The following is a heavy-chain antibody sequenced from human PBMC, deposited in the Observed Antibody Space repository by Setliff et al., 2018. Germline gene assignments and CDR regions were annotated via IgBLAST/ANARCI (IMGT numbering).Heavy chain of an antibody. Sequence: ASVKVSCKASGYTFTSHYMHWVRQAPGLGLGWMGTINPSSGRTSYAQKFQGRVTMTRDTSTSTVYMDMSSLRSEDTAVYYCARDVFPYHYEGAFDIWGQGTMFTVSS. D-gene: IGHD3-22*01. CDR1: GYTFTSHY. J-gene: IGHJ3*02. CDR2: INPSSGRT. CDR3: ARDVFPYHYEGAFDI. V-gene: IGHV1-46*01.